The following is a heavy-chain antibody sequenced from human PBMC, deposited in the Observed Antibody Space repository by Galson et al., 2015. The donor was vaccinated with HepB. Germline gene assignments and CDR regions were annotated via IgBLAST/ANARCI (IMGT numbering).Heavy chain of an antibody. CDR2: IYFSGST. CDR1: GGSINTYY. CDR3: ARRVRGYDTNGGVGYYFDN. D-gene: IGHD2-8*01. V-gene: IGHV4-59*08. J-gene: IGHJ4*02. Sequence: ETLSLTCSVSGGSINTYYWSWIRQPPGRGLEWIGYIYFSGSTTYNPSLNSRVTMSMDTSKNQFSLRLSSVTAADTAVYYCARRVRGYDTNGGVGYYFDNWGQGALVTVSS.